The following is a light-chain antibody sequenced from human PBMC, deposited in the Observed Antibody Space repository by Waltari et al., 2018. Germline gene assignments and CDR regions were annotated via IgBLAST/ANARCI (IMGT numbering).Light chain of an antibody. CDR2: WAG. CDR1: HTVLYRSNNKNY. J-gene: IGKJ4*01. Sequence: DIVMTQSPDYLAVSLGERATIHCKSSHTVLYRSNNKNYLAWYQQKPGQPPKLLIHWAGIRESGVPDRFSGSGSGTDFSLTISSLQAEDVAVYYCQQYYSAPLTFGGGTKVDIK. V-gene: IGKV4-1*01. CDR3: QQYYSAPLT.